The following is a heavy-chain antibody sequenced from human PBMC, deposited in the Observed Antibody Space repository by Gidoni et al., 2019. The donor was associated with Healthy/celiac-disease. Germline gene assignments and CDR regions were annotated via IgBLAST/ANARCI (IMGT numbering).Heavy chain of an antibody. D-gene: IGHD6-19*01. V-gene: IGHV4-38-2*02. J-gene: IGHJ5*02. CDR2: IYHHGST. CDR3: ARDRYSSGPRPKTFDP. Sequence: QVQLQESGPGLVKPSETLSLTCTVSGYSLSSGYYWGWIRQPPGKGLEWIGSIYHHGSTYYHPTLKSRVTISVDTSKNQFSLKLSSVTAADTAVYYCARDRYSSGPRPKTFDPWGQGTLVTVSS. CDR1: GYSLSSGYY.